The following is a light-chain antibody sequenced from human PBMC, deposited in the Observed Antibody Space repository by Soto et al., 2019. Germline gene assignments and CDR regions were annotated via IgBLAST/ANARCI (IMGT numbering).Light chain of an antibody. V-gene: IGKV1-5*01. CDR3: HQYKSYTPYT. CDR2: DAS. Sequence: DIQMTQSPSALSASLGDRFTITCRASHSIVTWLAWYQQRPGKAPKLLIYDASSLGSGVPSRFSGGGSGTEFTLTISSLQPDDFGTYYCHQYKSYTPYTIGQGTKVDIK. CDR1: HSIVTW. J-gene: IGKJ2*01.